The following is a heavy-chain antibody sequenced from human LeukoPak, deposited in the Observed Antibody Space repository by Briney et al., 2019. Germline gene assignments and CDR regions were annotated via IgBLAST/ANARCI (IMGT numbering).Heavy chain of an antibody. D-gene: IGHD1-1*01. CDR1: GGTFSSYA. V-gene: IGHV1-69*01. CDR3: ARVQLERPVSGALDI. Sequence: GASVKVSCKASGGTFSSYAISWVRQAPGQGLEWMGGIIPIFGTANYAQKFQGRVTITADESTSTAYMELSSLRSEDTAVYYCARVQLERPVSGALDIWGQGTMVTVSS. J-gene: IGHJ3*02. CDR2: IIPIFGTA.